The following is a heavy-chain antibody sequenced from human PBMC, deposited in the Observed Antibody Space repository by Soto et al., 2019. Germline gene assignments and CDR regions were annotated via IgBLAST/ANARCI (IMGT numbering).Heavy chain of an antibody. CDR1: GYSYSTYS. V-gene: IGHV1-18*04. D-gene: IGHD3-10*01. CDR3: ARAVGAVLDH. J-gene: IGHJ4*02. Sequence: QVQLVQSAAEVKKPGASVKVSCKASGYSYSTYSFSWVRQAPGRGLEWMGWIGAFNGNTNYAQKFQGRATMTTDTSTTTVYLELGSLTSDDTAVYYCARAVGAVLDHWGQGTLVTVS. CDR2: IGAFNGNT.